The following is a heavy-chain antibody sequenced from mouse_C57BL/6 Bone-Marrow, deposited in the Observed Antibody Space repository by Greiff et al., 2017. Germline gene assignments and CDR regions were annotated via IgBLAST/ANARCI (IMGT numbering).Heavy chain of an antibody. CDR2: ISNLAYSI. D-gene: IGHD2-3*01. V-gene: IGHV5-15*01. J-gene: IGHJ4*01. Sequence: EVQLQESGGGLVQPGGSLKLSCAASGFTFSDYGMAWVRQAPRKGPEWVAFISNLAYSIYYADTVTGRFTISREKAKNTLYLEMSSLRSEDTAMYYCARHLFMDYWGQGTSVTVSS. CDR1: GFTFSDYG. CDR3: ARHLFMDY.